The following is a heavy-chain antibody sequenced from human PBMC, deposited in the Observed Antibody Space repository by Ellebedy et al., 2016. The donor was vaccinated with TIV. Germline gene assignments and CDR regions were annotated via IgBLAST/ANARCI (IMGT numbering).Heavy chain of an antibody. V-gene: IGHV1-18*01. CDR2: IGVYNGNT. CDR3: ARDAGDIVVVPVAIGGVDV. Sequence: ASVKVSCKASGYTFTSYGISWVRQAPGQGLEWMAWIGVYNGNTKYSQKFQGRVTMTTDTQTSTAYMELRSLRPDDQAVYYCARDAGDIVVVPVAIGGVDVWGQGTTVTVSS. D-gene: IGHD2-2*01. J-gene: IGHJ6*02. CDR1: GYTFTSYG.